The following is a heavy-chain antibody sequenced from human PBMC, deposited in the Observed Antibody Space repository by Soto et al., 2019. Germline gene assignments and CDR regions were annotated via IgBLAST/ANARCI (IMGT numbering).Heavy chain of an antibody. Sequence: SETLSLTFTVSGGSISRGDYYWSWSRQPPGTGLEWIGYIYYSVSNYYNPSLKSRVTISVDTSKNQFSLKLSSVTAADTAVYYCARGGYSYGFDYWGQATLVTVTS. CDR2: IYYSVSN. V-gene: IGHV4-30-4*01. CDR3: ARGGYSYGFDY. D-gene: IGHD5-18*01. CDR1: GGSISRGDYY. J-gene: IGHJ4*02.